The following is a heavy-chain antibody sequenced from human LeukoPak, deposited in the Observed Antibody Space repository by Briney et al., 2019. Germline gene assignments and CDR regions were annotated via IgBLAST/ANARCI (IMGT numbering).Heavy chain of an antibody. CDR1: GFTFSSYS. V-gene: IGHV3-48*04. J-gene: IGHJ4*02. CDR3: VREGSYYDSSGYYYVYYFDY. CDR2: ISSSSDTI. Sequence: GGSLRLSCAASGFTFSSYSMNWVRQAPGKGLERVSHISSSSDTIFYADSVKGRFTISRDDAKNSLYLQMNSLRAEDTAVYYCVREGSYYDSSGYYYVYYFDYWGQGTLVTVSS. D-gene: IGHD3-22*01.